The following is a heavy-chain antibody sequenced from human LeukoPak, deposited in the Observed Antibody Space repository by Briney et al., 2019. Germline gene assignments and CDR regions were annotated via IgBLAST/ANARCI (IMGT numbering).Heavy chain of an antibody. CDR3: ARDRGYTYGHPFDY. V-gene: IGHV3-33*08. J-gene: IGHJ4*02. CDR2: IWHDGSNK. CDR1: GFTFSDAW. Sequence: GGSLRLSCAASGFTFSDAWMSWVRQAPGKGLEWVALIWHDGSNKYYADSVKDRFTISRDNSKNTLYLQMNSLRAEDTAVYYCARDRGYTYGHPFDYWGQGTLVTVSS. D-gene: IGHD5-18*01.